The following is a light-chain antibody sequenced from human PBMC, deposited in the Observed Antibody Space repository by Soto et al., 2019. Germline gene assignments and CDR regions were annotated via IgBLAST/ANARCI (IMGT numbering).Light chain of an antibody. CDR1: SSDVGGYNY. Sequence: QSVLTQPRSVSGSPGQSVTISCTGTSSDVGGYNYVSWYQQHPGKAPKFMIYDVSKRPSGVPDRFSGSKSGNTASLTISGLRAEDEADYYCCSYAGSYILVFGGGTKLTVL. J-gene: IGLJ2*01. V-gene: IGLV2-11*01. CDR3: CSYAGSYILV. CDR2: DVS.